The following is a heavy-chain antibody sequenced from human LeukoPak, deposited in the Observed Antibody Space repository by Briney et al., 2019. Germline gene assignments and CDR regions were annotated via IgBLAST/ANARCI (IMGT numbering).Heavy chain of an antibody. CDR2: INSDGSST. CDR1: GFTFSSYW. Sequence: GGSLRLSXAASGFTFSSYWMRWVRQAPGKGLVWLSRINSDGSSTSYADSVKGRFTISRDNAKNTLYLQMNSLRAEDTAVYYCASVGASSGYYSGWYFDLWGRGTLVTVSS. CDR3: ASVGASSGYYSGWYFDL. D-gene: IGHD3-22*01. V-gene: IGHV3-74*01. J-gene: IGHJ2*01.